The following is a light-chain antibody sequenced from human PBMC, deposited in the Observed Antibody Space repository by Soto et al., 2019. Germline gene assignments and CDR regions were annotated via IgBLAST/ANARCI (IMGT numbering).Light chain of an antibody. CDR2: EVT. J-gene: IGLJ2*01. CDR1: SGDIGGYNY. CDR3: SSYTTNSTPVV. V-gene: IGLV2-14*01. Sequence: QSVLTQPASVSGSPGQSITISCTGTSGDIGGYNYVSWYQQHPGKAPKLLISEVTNWPSGVSNRFSGSKSGNTASLTISGLQAEDEADYYCSSYTTNSTPVVFGGGTQLTVL.